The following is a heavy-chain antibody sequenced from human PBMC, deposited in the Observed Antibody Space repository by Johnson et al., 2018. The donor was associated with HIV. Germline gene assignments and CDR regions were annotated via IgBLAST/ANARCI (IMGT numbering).Heavy chain of an antibody. Sequence: QVQLVESGGGLVKPGGSLRLSCAASGFTFGDYYMTWIRQAPGKGLEWVSYISSSGNTIYYADSVKGRFTISRDNAKNSLYLQMNSLRAEDTAVYYCARDQTIQLWSDAFDIWGQGTMVTVSS. J-gene: IGHJ3*02. CDR1: GFTFGDYY. CDR2: ISSSGNTI. CDR3: ARDQTIQLWSDAFDI. V-gene: IGHV3-11*04. D-gene: IGHD5-18*01.